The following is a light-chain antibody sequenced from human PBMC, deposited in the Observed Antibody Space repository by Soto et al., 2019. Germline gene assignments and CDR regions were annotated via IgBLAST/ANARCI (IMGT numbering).Light chain of an antibody. V-gene: IGKV3-20*01. CDR2: GSS. Sequence: DIELTQSPGTLSLSAGERATISCRASQSVSNNYVAWYQQTPGPPPRLLIYGSSNRASGLSDMFSGSGSGTDFPLTISRLEHEDFAVYYCQQYGSSGTFGQGTKVDIK. J-gene: IGKJ1*01. CDR1: QSVSNNY. CDR3: QQYGSSGT.